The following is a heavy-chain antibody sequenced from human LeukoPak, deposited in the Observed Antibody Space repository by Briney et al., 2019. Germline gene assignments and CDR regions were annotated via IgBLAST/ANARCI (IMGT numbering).Heavy chain of an antibody. CDR3: ARDIIDYGDPPKYYYYGMDV. V-gene: IGHV6-1*01. Sequence: SQTLSLTCAISGDSVSSNSAAWNWIRQSPSRGLEWLGRTYYRSKWYNDYAVSVKSRITINPDTSKNQFSLQLNSVTPEDTAVYYCARDIIDYGDPPKYYYYGMDVWGQGTTVTVSS. J-gene: IGHJ6*02. CDR1: GDSVSSNSAA. CDR2: TYYRSKWYN. D-gene: IGHD4-17*01.